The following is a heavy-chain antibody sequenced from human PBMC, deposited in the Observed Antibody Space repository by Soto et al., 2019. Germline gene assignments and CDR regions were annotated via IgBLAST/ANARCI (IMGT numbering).Heavy chain of an antibody. CDR2: IYHSGST. CDR1: GYSISSGYY. Sequence: PSETLSLTCAVSGYSISSGYYCGWLRQPPGKGLEWIGSIYHSGSTYYNPSLKRRVTISVDTTKNHFSLKLSFAPAAATAVYYCARGRGDTRIVGVRFNWFDPWGQGTLVTVSS. V-gene: IGHV4-38-2*01. CDR3: ARGRGDTRIVGVRFNWFDP. J-gene: IGHJ5*02. D-gene: IGHD3-22*01.